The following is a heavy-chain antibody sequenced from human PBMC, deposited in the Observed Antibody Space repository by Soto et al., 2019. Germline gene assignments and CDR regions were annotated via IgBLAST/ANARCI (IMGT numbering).Heavy chain of an antibody. J-gene: IGHJ4*02. Sequence: PSETLSLTCAVYGGSFSGYYWSWIRQPPGKGLEWIGEINHSGSTNYNPSLKSRVTISVDTSKNQFSLKLSSVTAADTAVYYCARESHTYYYGSGSYYAFDYWGQGTLVTVSS. CDR3: ARESHTYYYGSGSYYAFDY. CDR2: INHSGST. D-gene: IGHD3-10*01. V-gene: IGHV4-34*01. CDR1: GGSFSGYY.